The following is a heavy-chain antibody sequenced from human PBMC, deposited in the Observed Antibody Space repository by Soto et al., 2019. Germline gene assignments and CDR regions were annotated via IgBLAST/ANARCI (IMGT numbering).Heavy chain of an antibody. J-gene: IGHJ3*02. Sequence: EAQLVESGGGSVQPGGSLRLSCAASGFTFATYSMNWVRQAPGKGLEWVSYISDSSATRYYADSVTGRFTISRDNAKNSLYLQMNSLRDEDSALYYCSRASGWYPSDAFEIWGQGTPVTVSS. CDR2: ISDSSATR. D-gene: IGHD6-19*01. CDR3: SRASGWYPSDAFEI. V-gene: IGHV3-48*02. CDR1: GFTFATYS.